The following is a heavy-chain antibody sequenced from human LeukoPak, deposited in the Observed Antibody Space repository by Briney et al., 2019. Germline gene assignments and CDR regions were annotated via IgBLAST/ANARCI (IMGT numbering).Heavy chain of an antibody. CDR3: TTDRLAARNFDY. V-gene: IGHV3-15*01. J-gene: IGHJ4*02. D-gene: IGHD6-6*01. Sequence: GGSLRLSCAASGFTFSNAWMSWVCQAPGKGLEWVGRIKSKTDGGTTDYAAPVKGRFTISRDDSKNTLYLQMNSLKTEDTAVYYCTTDRLAARNFDYWGQGTLVTVSS. CDR1: GFTFSNAW. CDR2: IKSKTDGGTT.